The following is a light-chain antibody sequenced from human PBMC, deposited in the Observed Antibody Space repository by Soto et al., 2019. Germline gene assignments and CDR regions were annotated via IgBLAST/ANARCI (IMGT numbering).Light chain of an antibody. V-gene: IGKV1-27*01. J-gene: IGKJ3*01. Sequence: DIQMTQSPSSLSASVGDRVTITCRASQAVNNYLAWYQQKPGRAPKLLIYAASTLQSGVPSRFSGGGSGTYFTLTISSLQPEDVATYYCQKYNNGPPATFGPGTKV. CDR2: AAS. CDR3: QKYNNGPPAT. CDR1: QAVNNY.